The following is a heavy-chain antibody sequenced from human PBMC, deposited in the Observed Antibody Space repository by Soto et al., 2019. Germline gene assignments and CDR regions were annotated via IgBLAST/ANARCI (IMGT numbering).Heavy chain of an antibody. D-gene: IGHD2-2*03. J-gene: IGHJ6*02. Sequence: PSETLSLTCTVSGGSVSSNSYSWGWIRQSPGKGLEWIGIIYSTENTYYHPSLLGRVTISADTSMNEFSLRLSSVTAADTAVYYCARLNGYCVSTGCHGYYGMDVWGQGTTVTVSS. V-gene: IGHV4-39*01. CDR3: ARLNGYCVSTGCHGYYGMDV. CDR2: IYSTENT. CDR1: GGSVSSNSYS.